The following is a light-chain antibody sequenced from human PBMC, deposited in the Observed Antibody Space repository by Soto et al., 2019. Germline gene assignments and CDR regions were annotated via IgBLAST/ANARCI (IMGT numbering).Light chain of an antibody. J-gene: IGKJ5*01. CDR2: GAS. V-gene: IGKV3D-15*01. CDR1: QSVSNN. Sequence: EIVMTQSPATLAVSRGERGTLSCRASQSVSNNLAWYQQKPGQAPRLLIFGASDRATGTPDRFSGSGSGTDFTLTISRLEPEDSAVYYCQQFDDSVTFGQGTRLEI. CDR3: QQFDDSVT.